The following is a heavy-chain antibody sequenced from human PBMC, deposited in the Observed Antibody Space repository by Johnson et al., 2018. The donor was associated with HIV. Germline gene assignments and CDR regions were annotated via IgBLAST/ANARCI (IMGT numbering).Heavy chain of an antibody. CDR3: ARVIRLGAVRLRHAFDI. D-gene: IGHD4-17*01. Sequence: MQLVESGGGLIQPGGSLRLSCAASGFTVSSNYMSWVRQAPGKGLEWVSVIYSGGTTWYADSVKGRFTISRDNSRDTVHLQMNSLRAEDTAVYYCARVIRLGAVRLRHAFDIWGQGTMVTVSS. CDR2: IYSGGTT. J-gene: IGHJ3*02. V-gene: IGHV3-53*01. CDR1: GFTVSSNY.